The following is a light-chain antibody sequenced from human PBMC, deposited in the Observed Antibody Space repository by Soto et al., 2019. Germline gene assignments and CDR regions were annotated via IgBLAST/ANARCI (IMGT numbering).Light chain of an antibody. J-gene: IGLJ3*02. CDR2: EVT. Sequence: QAVVTQPPSASGSPGQSVTISCTGTSSEVGAYKYVSWYQQYPGKAPKLMIYEVTKRPSGVPDRFSGSKSGNTASLTVSGLQAEDEADYYCTSYVGNDIWVFGGGTKLTVL. CDR1: SSEVGAYKY. CDR3: TSYVGNDIWV. V-gene: IGLV2-8*01.